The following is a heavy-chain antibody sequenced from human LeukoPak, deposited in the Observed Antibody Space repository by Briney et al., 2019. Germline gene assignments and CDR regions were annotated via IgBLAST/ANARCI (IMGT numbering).Heavy chain of an antibody. CDR1: GYTFMHYG. CDR3: ARSSTGWSVDF. Sequence: ASVTDSCKASGYTFMHYGVSWVRQAPGQRREWMGWINSNGGGTLYAQSLQGRVTLNTDTSTSTLYMELRTLRSDDTAVYYCARSSTGWSVDFWGQGTLVTVSS. V-gene: IGHV1-18*01. J-gene: IGHJ4*02. CDR2: INSNGGGT. D-gene: IGHD6-19*01.